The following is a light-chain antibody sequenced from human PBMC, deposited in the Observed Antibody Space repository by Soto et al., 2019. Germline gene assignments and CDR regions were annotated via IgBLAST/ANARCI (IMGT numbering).Light chain of an antibody. CDR3: QQRSNWPPWT. J-gene: IGKJ1*01. CDR1: QSVSSS. Sequence: EIVLTRSPATLSLSPGERATLSCRASQSVSSSLAWYQQKPGQAPRLLIYDASNRATGIPARFSGSGSVTDFTLTISSLEPEDFAVYYCQQRSNWPPWTFGQGTKVEIK. V-gene: IGKV3-11*01. CDR2: DAS.